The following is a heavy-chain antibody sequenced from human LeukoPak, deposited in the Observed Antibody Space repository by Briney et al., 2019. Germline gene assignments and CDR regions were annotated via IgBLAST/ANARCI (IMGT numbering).Heavy chain of an antibody. CDR2: IYSGGST. V-gene: IGHV3-53*01. Sequence: GGSLRLSCAASGFTVSSNYMSWVRPPPGKGLEWGSVIYSGGSTYYPDPVKGRFTITRDNSKNTLYLQMNSLRAEDTAVYYCARVRVGAGYYCDYGGQRPLVTVPS. CDR1: GFTVSSNY. J-gene: IGHJ4*02. D-gene: IGHD1-26*01. CDR3: ARVRVGAGYYCDY.